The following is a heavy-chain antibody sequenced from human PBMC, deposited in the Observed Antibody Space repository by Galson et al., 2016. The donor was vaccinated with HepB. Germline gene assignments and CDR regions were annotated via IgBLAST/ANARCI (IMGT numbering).Heavy chain of an antibody. CDR2: IYYSGNP. J-gene: IGHJ4*02. Sequence: TLSLTCTVSGDYINSGGYYWSWIRQHPGKGLEWIGYIYYSGNPYYNPSLSGRVTISVDTSKNYFSLKLSSVTAADTAVYYCARDSSVRGFGELLGYFDYWGQGTLVTVSS. D-gene: IGHD3-10*01. V-gene: IGHV4-31*03. CDR3: ARDSSVRGFGELLGYFDY. CDR1: GDYINSGGYY.